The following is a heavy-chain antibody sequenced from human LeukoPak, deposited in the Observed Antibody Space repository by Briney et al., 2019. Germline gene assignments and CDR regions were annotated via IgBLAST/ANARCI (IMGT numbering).Heavy chain of an antibody. CDR3: ATRSERITMIVVVIDAFDI. CDR1: GGSISSSSYY. Sequence: RTSETLSLTCTVSGGSISSSSYYWGWIRQPPGKGLEWIGSIYYSGSTHYNPSLKSRVTISVDTSKNQFSLKLSSVTAADTAVYYCATRSERITMIVVVIDAFDIWGQGTMVTVSS. J-gene: IGHJ3*02. V-gene: IGHV4-39*01. CDR2: IYYSGST. D-gene: IGHD3-22*01.